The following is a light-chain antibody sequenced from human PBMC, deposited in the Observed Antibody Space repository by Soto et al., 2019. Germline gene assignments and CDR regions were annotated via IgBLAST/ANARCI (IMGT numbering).Light chain of an antibody. V-gene: IGLV2-14*03. Sequence: QSVLTQPASVSGSPGQSITISCTGTSSDIGAYNFVSWYQQHPGKAPKLMLYDVNIRPSGVSNRFSGSKSGTSASLAIIGLQSEDEADYYCAAWDDGLNGSVFGAGTKVTVL. CDR2: DVN. J-gene: IGLJ1*01. CDR3: AAWDDGLNGSV. CDR1: SSDIGAYNF.